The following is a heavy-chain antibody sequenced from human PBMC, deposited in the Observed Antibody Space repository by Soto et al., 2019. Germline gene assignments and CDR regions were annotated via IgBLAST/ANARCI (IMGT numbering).Heavy chain of an antibody. D-gene: IGHD4-4*01. J-gene: IGHJ4*02. V-gene: IGHV4-59*01. Sequence: QVQLQESGPGLVKPSETLSLTCTVSGGSISSYYWSWIRQPPGKGLEWIGYIYYSGSTNYNPSLKRRVTISVDTSKNQFSLKLSSVTAADTAVYYCARGRDGYSHFDYWGQGTLVTVSS. CDR2: IYYSGST. CDR1: GGSISSYY. CDR3: ARGRDGYSHFDY.